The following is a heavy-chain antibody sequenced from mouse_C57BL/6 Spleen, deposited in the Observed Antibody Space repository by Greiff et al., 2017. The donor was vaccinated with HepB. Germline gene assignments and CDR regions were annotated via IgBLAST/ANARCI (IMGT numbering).Heavy chain of an antibody. J-gene: IGHJ4*01. CDR3: TRDGDGYYLLSMDY. D-gene: IGHD2-3*01. V-gene: IGHV5-9-1*02. CDR2: ISSGGDYI. CDR1: GFTFSSYA. Sequence: EVNVVESGEGLVKPGGSLKLSCAASGFTFSSYAMSWVRQTPEKRLEWVAYISSGGDYIYYADTVKGRFTISRDNARNTLYLQMSSLKSEDTAMYYCTRDGDGYYLLSMDYWGQGTSVTVSS.